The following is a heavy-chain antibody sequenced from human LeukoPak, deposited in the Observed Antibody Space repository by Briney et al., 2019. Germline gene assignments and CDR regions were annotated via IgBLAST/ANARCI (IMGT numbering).Heavy chain of an antibody. CDR1: GFTFSDYS. Sequence: PGGSLRLSCAASGFTFSDYSMNWVRQAPGKGLEWVANIKKDGSETYYVDSVKGRFTISRDNAKNSLYLQMNSLRAEDTAMYYCARGRYSGTTYYFDYWGQGTLVTVSS. V-gene: IGHV3-7*03. D-gene: IGHD5-12*01. J-gene: IGHJ4*02. CDR3: ARGRYSGTTYYFDY. CDR2: IKKDGSET.